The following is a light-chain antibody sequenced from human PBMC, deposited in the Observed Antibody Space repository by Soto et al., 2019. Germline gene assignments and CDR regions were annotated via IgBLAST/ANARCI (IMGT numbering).Light chain of an antibody. Sequence: EIVLAQSPGTLSWSPGERATLSCRASQSVTNSFLAWYQQKPGQAPRLLIYGASRRATGIPDRFTGSGSGTDFTLTISRLEPEDFAVYYCQQYVSSPWAFGQGTKVDIK. J-gene: IGKJ1*01. V-gene: IGKV3-20*01. CDR2: GAS. CDR1: QSVTNSF. CDR3: QQYVSSPWA.